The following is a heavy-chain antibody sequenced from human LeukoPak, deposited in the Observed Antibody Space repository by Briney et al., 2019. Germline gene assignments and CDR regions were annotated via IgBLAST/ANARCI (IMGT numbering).Heavy chain of an antibody. Sequence: SESLSLTCTVSGGSISSYYWSWIRQPPGKGLEWIGYIYYSGSTNYNPSLKSRVTISVDTSKNQFSLKLSSVTAADTAVYYCARHSRGLQRGYSGYVLDYWGQGTLVTVSS. D-gene: IGHD5-12*01. CDR3: ARHSRGLQRGYSGYVLDY. CDR2: IYYSGST. CDR1: GGSISSYY. J-gene: IGHJ4*02. V-gene: IGHV4-59*08.